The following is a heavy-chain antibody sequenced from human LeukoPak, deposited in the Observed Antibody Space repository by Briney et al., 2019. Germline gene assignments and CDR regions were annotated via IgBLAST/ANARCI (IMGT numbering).Heavy chain of an antibody. CDR1: GFTFSSYE. J-gene: IGHJ4*02. D-gene: IGHD3-16*01. CDR3: ARVFSHWGWPGDYYFDY. V-gene: IGHV3-48*03. CDR2: ISNDGTKT. Sequence: GGSLRLSCAASGFTFSSYEMNWVRQAPGKGLEWVSYISNDGTKTYYADSVRGRFTISRDNGKNLVYLQMNSLRVEDTAVYYCARVFSHWGWPGDYYFDYWGQGSLVTVSS.